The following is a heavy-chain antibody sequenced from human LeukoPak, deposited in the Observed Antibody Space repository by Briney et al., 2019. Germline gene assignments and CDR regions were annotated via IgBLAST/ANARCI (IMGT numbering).Heavy chain of an antibody. Sequence: GRSLRLSCAASGFTFSSYAMHWVRQAPGKGLEWVAVISYDGSNKYYADSVKGRFTISRDNSKNTLYLQMNSLRAEDTAVYYCARGVPATAIFDFDYWGQGTLVTVSS. J-gene: IGHJ4*02. V-gene: IGHV3-30-3*01. D-gene: IGHD2-2*01. CDR3: ARGVPATAIFDFDY. CDR2: ISYDGSNK. CDR1: GFTFSSYA.